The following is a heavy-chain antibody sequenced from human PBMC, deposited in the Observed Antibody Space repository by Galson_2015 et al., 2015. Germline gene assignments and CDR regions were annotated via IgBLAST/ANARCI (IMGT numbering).Heavy chain of an antibody. D-gene: IGHD3-10*01. CDR2: IYGGGTK. CDR3: ARGGYYYGSGSYKEFDY. CDR1: EFIVSSNY. Sequence: SLRLSCAASEFIVSSNYMSWVRQAPGKGLEWVSVIYGGGTKYYPDPVKGRFTISGENFKNTLYLQMNSLRVEDTAVYYCARGGYYYGSGSYKEFDYWGQGTLVTVSS. J-gene: IGHJ4*02. V-gene: IGHV3-53*01.